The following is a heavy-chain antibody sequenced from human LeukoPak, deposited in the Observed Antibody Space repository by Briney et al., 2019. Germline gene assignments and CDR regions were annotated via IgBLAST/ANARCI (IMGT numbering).Heavy chain of an antibody. V-gene: IGHV3-33*06. CDR2: IWYDGSNK. CDR3: AKVGPGIAAAGTHFDAFDI. J-gene: IGHJ3*02. Sequence: PGRSLRLSCAASGFTFSSYGMHWVRQAPGKGLEWVAVIWYDGSNKYYADSVRGRFTLSRDNSKNTLYLQMNSLRAEDTAVYYCAKVGPGIAAAGTHFDAFDIWGQGTMVTVSS. D-gene: IGHD6-13*01. CDR1: GFTFSSYG.